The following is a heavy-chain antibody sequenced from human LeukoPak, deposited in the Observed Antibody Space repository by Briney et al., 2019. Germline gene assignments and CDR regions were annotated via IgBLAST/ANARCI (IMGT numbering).Heavy chain of an antibody. V-gene: IGHV4-39*07. J-gene: IGHJ6*03. CDR1: GGSINTDLDY. CDR2: IYFSGST. CDR3: ARLPYRHYFYMDA. D-gene: IGHD3-16*02. Sequence: RTSETLSLTCTVSGGSINTDLDYWGWFRQPPGKGLEWIGTIYFSGSTNYNPSLQGRGTLSIDTATNHFSLRLTSVTAADTAVYYCARLPYRHYFYMDAWGKGTTVIVSS.